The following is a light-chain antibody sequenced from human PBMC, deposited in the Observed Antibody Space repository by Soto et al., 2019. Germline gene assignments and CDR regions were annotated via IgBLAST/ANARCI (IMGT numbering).Light chain of an antibody. CDR1: QSISSW. J-gene: IGKJ5*01. CDR3: QQYKNWPLIT. CDR2: DAS. Sequence: DIQMTQSPSTLSASVGDRVTITCRASQSISSWLAWYQQKPGKAPKFLIYDASALESGVPSRFSGSGSGTEFTLTVSSLQSEDFAVYYCQQYKNWPLITFGQGTRLEIK. V-gene: IGKV1-5*01.